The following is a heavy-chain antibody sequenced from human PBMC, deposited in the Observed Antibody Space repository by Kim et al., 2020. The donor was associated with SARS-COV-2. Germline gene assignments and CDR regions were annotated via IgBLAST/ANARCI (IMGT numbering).Heavy chain of an antibody. J-gene: IGHJ6*02. V-gene: IGHV1-18*01. Sequence: ASVKVSCKASGYTFTSYGISWVRQAPGQGLEWMGWISAYNGNTNYAQKLQGRVTMTTDTSTSTAYMELRSLRSDDTAMYYCARDGPEWLLSNYYYYGMDVWGQGTTVTVSS. CDR1: GYTFTSYG. CDR3: ARDGPEWLLSNYYYYGMDV. D-gene: IGHD3-3*01. CDR2: ISAYNGNT.